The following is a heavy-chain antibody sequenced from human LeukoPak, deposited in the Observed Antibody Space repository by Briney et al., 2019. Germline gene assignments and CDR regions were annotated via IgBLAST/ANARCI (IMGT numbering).Heavy chain of an antibody. V-gene: IGHV5-51*01. Sequence: GESLKISCKGSGYSFTSYWIGWVRQMPGKGLEWMGNIYPGGSDTRYSPSFQGQVTISADKYISTAYLQWSSLKVSDTAMYYCASTSIIVDGFDIWGQGTMVSVSS. D-gene: IGHD3-22*01. CDR2: IYPGGSDT. J-gene: IGHJ3*02. CDR3: ASTSIIVDGFDI. CDR1: GYSFTSYW.